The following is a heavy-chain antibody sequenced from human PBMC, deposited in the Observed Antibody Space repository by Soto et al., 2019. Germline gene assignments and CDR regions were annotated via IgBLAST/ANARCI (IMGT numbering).Heavy chain of an antibody. CDR3: AKIWAAAAPWYPIDF. Sequence: PGGSLRLSCAASGFTFTSNAMTWVRQAPGKELEWVSGITNSGGSTFYADSVKGRFSISRDNSKNTLYLQMNSLRADDTAVYYCAKIWAAAAPWYPIDFWGQGTLVTVSS. D-gene: IGHD6-13*01. CDR2: ITNSGGST. V-gene: IGHV3-23*01. CDR1: GFTFTSNA. J-gene: IGHJ4*02.